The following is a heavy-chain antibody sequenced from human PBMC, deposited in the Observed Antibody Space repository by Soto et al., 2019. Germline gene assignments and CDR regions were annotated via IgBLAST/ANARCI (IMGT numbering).Heavy chain of an antibody. CDR2: ISAYNGNT. D-gene: IGHD6-25*01. V-gene: IGHV1-18*01. CDR1: GYTFTSYG. Sequence: QVQLVQSGAEVKKPGASVKVSCKASGYTFTSYGISWVRQAPGQGLEWMGWISAYNGNTNYAQKLQGRVTMTTDASTSTAYMELRSLRSDDTAVYYCARGRLDATRYYYYGMDVWGQGTTVTVSS. CDR3: ARGRLDATRYYYYGMDV. J-gene: IGHJ6*02.